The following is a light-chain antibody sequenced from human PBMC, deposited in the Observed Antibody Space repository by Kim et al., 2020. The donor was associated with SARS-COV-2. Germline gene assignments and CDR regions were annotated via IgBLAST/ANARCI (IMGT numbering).Light chain of an antibody. CDR2: EDN. Sequence: KTGAISCTRSSGSIASHYVQWYQQRPGSAPTTVIYEDNQRPSGVPDRFSGSIDSSSNSASLTISGLKTEDEADYYCQSYDSSNHVVFGGGTQLTVL. V-gene: IGLV6-57*03. CDR1: SGSIASHY. CDR3: QSYDSSNHVV. J-gene: IGLJ2*01.